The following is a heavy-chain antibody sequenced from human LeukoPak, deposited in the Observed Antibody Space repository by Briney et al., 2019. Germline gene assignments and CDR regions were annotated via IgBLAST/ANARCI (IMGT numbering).Heavy chain of an antibody. CDR3: EGESSDIGWYDY. Sequence: GGSLRLSCAASGFTVSINYMSWVRQAPGKGLEWVSVIYSGGTKYYADSVKGRFTISRDNSTNTPFFQMNSLIPEDTAGYYWEGESSDIGWYDYWGQGTLVTVSS. J-gene: IGHJ4*02. V-gene: IGHV3-66*01. CDR1: GFTVSINY. D-gene: IGHD6-19*01. CDR2: IYSGGTK.